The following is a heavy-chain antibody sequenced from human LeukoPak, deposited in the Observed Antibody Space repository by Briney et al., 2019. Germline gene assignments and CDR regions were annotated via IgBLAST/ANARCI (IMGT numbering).Heavy chain of an antibody. D-gene: IGHD2-2*01. Sequence: GGSLRLSCAASGFTFSDYYMSWIRQAPGKGLEWVSYISSSGSTIYYADSVKGRFTISRDNAKNSLYLQMNSLRAEDTAVYYCARDGDIVVVPAAIGTNWFDPWGQGTLVTVSS. CDR2: ISSSGSTI. CDR1: GFTFSDYY. J-gene: IGHJ5*02. CDR3: ARDGDIVVVPAAIGTNWFDP. V-gene: IGHV3-11*04.